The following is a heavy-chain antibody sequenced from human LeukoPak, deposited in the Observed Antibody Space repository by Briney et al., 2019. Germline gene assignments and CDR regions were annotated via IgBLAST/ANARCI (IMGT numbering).Heavy chain of an antibody. Sequence: ASVKVSCKASGGTFSSYAISWVRQAPGQGLEWMGGIIPIFGTANYAQKFQGRVTITAGESTSTAYMELSSLRSEDTAVYYCARGGITIFGVVIAPYYYYGMDVWGQGTTVTVSS. D-gene: IGHD3-3*01. CDR3: ARGGITIFGVVIAPYYYYGMDV. J-gene: IGHJ6*02. CDR2: IIPIFGTA. CDR1: GGTFSSYA. V-gene: IGHV1-69*13.